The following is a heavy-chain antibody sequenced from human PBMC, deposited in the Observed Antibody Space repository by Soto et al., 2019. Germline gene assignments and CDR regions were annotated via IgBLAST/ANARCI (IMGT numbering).Heavy chain of an antibody. V-gene: IGHV4-59*01. CDR2: IYYSGST. Sequence: PSETLSLTCTVSGGSISIYYWRWIRQPPGKGLEWIGYIYYSGSTNYNPSLKSRVTISVDTSKNQFSLKLSSVTAADTAVYYCARETNYYGSGSYYFRWFDPWGQGTLVTVSS. CDR3: ARETNYYGSGSYYFRWFDP. CDR1: GGSISIYY. J-gene: IGHJ5*02. D-gene: IGHD3-10*01.